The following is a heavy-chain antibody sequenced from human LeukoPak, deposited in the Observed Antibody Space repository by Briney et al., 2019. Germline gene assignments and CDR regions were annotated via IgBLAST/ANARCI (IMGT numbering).Heavy chain of an antibody. D-gene: IGHD3-3*01. Sequence: SETLSLTCTVSGGSISSYYWSWIRQPAGKGLEWIGRIYTSGSTNYNPSLKSRVTISVDTSKNQFSLKLSSVTAADTAVYYCAAFGVVPHDAFGIWGQGTMVTVSS. CDR1: GGSISSYY. J-gene: IGHJ3*02. CDR3: AAFGVVPHDAFGI. CDR2: IYTSGST. V-gene: IGHV4-4*07.